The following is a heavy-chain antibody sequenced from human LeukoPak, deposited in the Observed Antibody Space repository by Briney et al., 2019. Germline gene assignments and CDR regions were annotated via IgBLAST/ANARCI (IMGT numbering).Heavy chain of an antibody. CDR3: ARDRSGGGY. J-gene: IGHJ4*02. V-gene: IGHV3-7*01. Sequence: GGSLRLSCAASGFTFSGYSLNWVRQAPGKGLEWVANIKQDGSEKYYVDSVKGRFTISRDNAKNSLYLQMNSLRAEDTAVYYCARDRSGGGYWGQGTLVTVSS. D-gene: IGHD3-16*01. CDR2: IKQDGSEK. CDR1: GFTFSGYS.